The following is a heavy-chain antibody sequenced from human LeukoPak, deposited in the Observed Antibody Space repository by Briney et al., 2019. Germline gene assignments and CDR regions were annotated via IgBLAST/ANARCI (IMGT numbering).Heavy chain of an antibody. CDR1: GFTFRTYG. Sequence: GGSLRLSCVVSGFTFRTYGMHCVRQAPGKGLEGVAVKWQDGSNEYYADSVKGLFTISRDNSKNTLYLQMNSLRAEDTAVYYCARERHYDFWSGFYKVGPFDYWGKGTLVTVSS. D-gene: IGHD3-3*01. J-gene: IGHJ4*02. V-gene: IGHV3-33*01. CDR2: KWQDGSNE. CDR3: ARERHYDFWSGFYKVGPFDY.